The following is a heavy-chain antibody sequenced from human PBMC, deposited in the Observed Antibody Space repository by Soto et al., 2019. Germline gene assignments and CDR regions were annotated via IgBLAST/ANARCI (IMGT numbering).Heavy chain of an antibody. D-gene: IGHD4-17*01. CDR1: GGSISSDNW. CDR2: IYHSGST. Sequence: QVQLRESGPGLVKPSGTLSLTCTVSGGSISSDNWWSWVRQPPGKGLEWIGKIYHSGSTHYNPSLKSRVTISVDKSKNQFSLRLTSVTAADTAVYYCARDSGDYRLNDAFDIWGQGTMVTVSS. CDR3: ARDSGDYRLNDAFDI. J-gene: IGHJ3*02. V-gene: IGHV4-4*02.